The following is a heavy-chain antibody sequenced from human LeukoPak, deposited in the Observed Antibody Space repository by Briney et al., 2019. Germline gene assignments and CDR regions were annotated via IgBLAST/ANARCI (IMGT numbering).Heavy chain of an antibody. Sequence: PGRTLRLSCAASAFTFSSYGMNWVRQAPGKGLEGVALISYDGSDKHYAKSVNGRFTLSRDNPKTTLYLQMDRLRAEHTAVYYCAKDMSCCYFPDYWGQGTLVTVSS. D-gene: IGHD3-22*01. V-gene: IGHV3-30*18. J-gene: IGHJ4*02. CDR3: AKDMSCCYFPDY. CDR2: ISYDGSDK. CDR1: AFTFSSYG.